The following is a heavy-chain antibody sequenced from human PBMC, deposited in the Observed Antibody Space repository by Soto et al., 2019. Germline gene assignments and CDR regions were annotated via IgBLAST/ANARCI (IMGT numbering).Heavy chain of an antibody. J-gene: IGHJ4*02. V-gene: IGHV1-3*01. D-gene: IGHD3-22*01. CDR3: ARGERYYYDTSGYFGFDY. Sequence: ASVKLSCADCGYRFTNYAIHWVRQAPGQRLEWMGWINAGNGNTKYSQKFQGRVTITRDTSASTAYMELSSLRPEDTAVYYCARGERYYYDTSGYFGFDYWGQGTLVTVSS. CDR2: INAGNGNT. CDR1: GYRFTNYA.